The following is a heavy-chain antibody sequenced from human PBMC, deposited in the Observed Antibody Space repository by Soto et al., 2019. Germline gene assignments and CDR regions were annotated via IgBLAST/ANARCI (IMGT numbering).Heavy chain of an antibody. J-gene: IGHJ4*02. V-gene: IGHV1-8*01. Sequence: VKLVQSGAEVKKTGASVKVSCKASGYTFTSYDINWVRQATGQGLEWMGWMNPNSGNTGYAQKFQGRVTMTRNTSISTAYMELSSLRAEATAVYYCALTLLRFGEHHYWGQVTLVTVSS. CDR1: GYTFTSYD. CDR3: ALTLLRFGEHHY. CDR2: MNPNSGNT. D-gene: IGHD3-10*01.